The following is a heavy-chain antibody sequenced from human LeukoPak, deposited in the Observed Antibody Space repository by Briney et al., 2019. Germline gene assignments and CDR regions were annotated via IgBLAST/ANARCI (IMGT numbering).Heavy chain of an antibody. CDR1: GYTFTGYY. D-gene: IGHD1-26*01. CDR3: VRDGGASGFDY. J-gene: IGHJ4*02. CDR2: INPNSGGT. Sequence: ASVKVSCKASGYTFTGYYMHWVRQAPGQGLEWMGWINPNSGGTKYAQKFQGRVTMTRDTSISTAYMELSRLRSDDTAVYYCVRDGGASGFDYWGQGTLVTVSS. V-gene: IGHV1-2*02.